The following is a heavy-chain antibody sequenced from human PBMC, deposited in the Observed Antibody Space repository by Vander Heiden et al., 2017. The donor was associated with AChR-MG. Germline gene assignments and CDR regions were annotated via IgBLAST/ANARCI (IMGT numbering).Heavy chain of an antibody. CDR3: AKGEIWFGELDDAFDI. Sequence: EVQLLESGGGLVQPGGSLRLSCAASGFTFSSYAMSWVRQAPGRGLEWVSAISGSGGSTYYADSVKGRFTISRDNSKNTLYLQMNSLRAEDTAVYYCAKGEIWFGELDDAFDIWGQGTMVTVSS. D-gene: IGHD3-10*01. CDR1: GFTFSSYA. J-gene: IGHJ3*02. CDR2: ISGSGGST. V-gene: IGHV3-23*01.